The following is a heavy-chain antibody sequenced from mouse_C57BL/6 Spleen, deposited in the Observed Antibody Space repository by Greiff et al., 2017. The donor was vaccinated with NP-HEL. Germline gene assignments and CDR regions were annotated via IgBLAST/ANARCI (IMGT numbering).Heavy chain of an antibody. V-gene: IGHV1-64*01. D-gene: IGHD1-1*01. Sequence: VQLQQPGAELVKPGASVKLSCKASGYTFTSYWMHWVKQRPGQGLEWIGMIHPNSGSTNYNEKFKSKATLTVDKSSSTAYMQLSRLTSEDSAVYYCAIDESYYDGRERRWGQGASVTVSS. CDR3: AIDESYYDGRERR. J-gene: IGHJ4*01. CDR2: IHPNSGST. CDR1: GYTFTSYW.